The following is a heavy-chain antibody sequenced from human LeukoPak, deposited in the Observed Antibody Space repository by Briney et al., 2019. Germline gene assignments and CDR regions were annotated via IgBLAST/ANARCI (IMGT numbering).Heavy chain of an antibody. J-gene: IGHJ4*02. CDR1: GFTFSSYS. Sequence: PGGSLRLSCAASGFTFSSYSMNWVRQAPGKGLEWVSSISSSSSYIYYADSVKDRFTISRDNSKNTLYLQMNSLRAEDTAVYYCAKDSIAAANPIHWGQGTLVTVSS. D-gene: IGHD6-13*01. CDR2: ISSSSSYI. CDR3: AKDSIAAANPIH. V-gene: IGHV3-21*01.